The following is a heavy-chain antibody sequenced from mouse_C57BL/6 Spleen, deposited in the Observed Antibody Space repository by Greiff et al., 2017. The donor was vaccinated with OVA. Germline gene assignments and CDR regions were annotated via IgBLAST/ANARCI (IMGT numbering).Heavy chain of an antibody. CDR3: ARHEDYYSNYNYWYFDV. D-gene: IGHD2-5*01. V-gene: IGHV1-62-2*01. CDR2: FYPGSGSI. J-gene: IGHJ1*03. Sequence: QVQLQQSGAELVKPWASVKLSCKASGYTFTEYTIHWVKQRSGQGLEWIGWFYPGSGSIKYNEKFKDKATLTADKSSSTVYMELSRLTSEDSAVYFCARHEDYYSNYNYWYFDVWGTGTTVTVSS. CDR1: GYTFTEYT.